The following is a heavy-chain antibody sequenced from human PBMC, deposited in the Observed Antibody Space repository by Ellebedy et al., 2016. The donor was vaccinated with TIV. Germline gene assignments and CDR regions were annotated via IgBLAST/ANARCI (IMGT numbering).Heavy chain of an antibody. J-gene: IGHJ4*02. Sequence: SETLSLXCTVSGGSISSGGYYWSWIRQHPGKGLEWIGYIYYSGSTYYNPSLKSRVTISVDTSKNQFSLKLSSVTAADTAVYYCARASRTYYYDSSGYYYVPLHGIFSVWGQGTLVTVSS. CDR1: GGSISSGGYY. CDR3: ARASRTYYYDSSGYYYVPLHGIFSV. D-gene: IGHD3-22*01. CDR2: IYYSGST. V-gene: IGHV4-31*03.